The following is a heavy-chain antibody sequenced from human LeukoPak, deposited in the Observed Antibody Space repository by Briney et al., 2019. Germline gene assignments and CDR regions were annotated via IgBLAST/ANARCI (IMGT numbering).Heavy chain of an antibody. J-gene: IGHJ3*02. CDR2: IYYSGST. D-gene: IGHD1-14*01. CDR1: GGSISSSSYY. V-gene: IGHV4-39*07. CDR3: ARRKARSRPDGFDI. Sequence: SETLSLTCTVSGGSISSSSYYWGWIRQPPGKGLEWIGSIYYSGSTYYNPSLKSRVTISVDTSKNQFSLKLSSVTAADTAVYYCARRKARSRPDGFDIWGQGTLVTVSS.